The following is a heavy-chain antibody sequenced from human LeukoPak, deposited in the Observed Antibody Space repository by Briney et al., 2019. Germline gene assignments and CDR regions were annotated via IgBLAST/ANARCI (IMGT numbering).Heavy chain of an antibody. Sequence: GGSLRLSCAVSGFTVSSNYMSWVRQAPGKGLEWVSVIHNSGSTYYANSVKDRLTFSRDTSKNTVYLQVNSLRAEDTAVYYCVGATGFAYWGQGTLVTVSS. D-gene: IGHD4-17*01. CDR2: IHNSGST. CDR1: GFTVSSNY. CDR3: VGATGFAY. V-gene: IGHV3-66*01. J-gene: IGHJ4*02.